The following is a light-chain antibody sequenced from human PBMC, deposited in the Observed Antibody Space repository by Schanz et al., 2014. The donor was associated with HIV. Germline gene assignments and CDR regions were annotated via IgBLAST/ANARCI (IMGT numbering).Light chain of an antibody. Sequence: QSVLTQPPSVSAAPGQRVTISCSGSAFNIGHYSVSWYQQFPGTVPKLLIFADYQRPSEIPDRISGSKTGTSATLAINGLQTGDEADYYCTTWDSTLSAVVFGGGTKLTVL. J-gene: IGLJ2*01. CDR2: ADY. CDR1: AFNIGHYS. V-gene: IGLV1-51*01. CDR3: TTWDSTLSAVV.